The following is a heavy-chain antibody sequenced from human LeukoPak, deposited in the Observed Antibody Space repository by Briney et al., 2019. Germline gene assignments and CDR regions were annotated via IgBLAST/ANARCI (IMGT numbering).Heavy chain of an antibody. V-gene: IGHV1-69*01. CDR3: ARESNSSHHFDY. CDR2: IIPIFGTA. CDR1: GGTFSSYA. J-gene: IGHJ4*02. Sequence: SVKVSCKASGGTFSSYAISWVRQAPGQGLEWMGGIIPIFGTANYAQKFQGRVTITADESTSTAYMELSSPRYEDTAVYYCARESNSSHHFDYWGQGTLVTVSS. D-gene: IGHD5-18*01.